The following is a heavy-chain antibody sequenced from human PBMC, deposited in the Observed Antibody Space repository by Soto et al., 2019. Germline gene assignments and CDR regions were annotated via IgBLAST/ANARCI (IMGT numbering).Heavy chain of an antibody. CDR3: ARVEYSGSYYGRYYYYGMDV. J-gene: IGHJ6*02. CDR1: GYTFTSYG. V-gene: IGHV1-18*01. CDR2: ISAYNGNT. Sequence: ASVKVSCKASGYTFTSYGISWVRQAPGQGLEWMGWISAYNGNTNYAQKLQDRVTMTTDTSTSTAYMELRSLRSDDTAVYYCARVEYSGSYYGRYYYYGMDVWGQGTTVTVSS. D-gene: IGHD1-26*01.